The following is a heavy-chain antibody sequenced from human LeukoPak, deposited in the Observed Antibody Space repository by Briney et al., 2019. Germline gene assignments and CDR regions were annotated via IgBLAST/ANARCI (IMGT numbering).Heavy chain of an antibody. V-gene: IGHV4-59*01. CDR1: GGSITNFY. D-gene: IGHD3-22*01. CDR2: SHNSGST. CDR3: AREMNYYDSTGYYLHYLDY. J-gene: IGHJ4*02. Sequence: SESLSLTCTVSGGSITNFYWSWIRQAPGKGLEWIRSSHNSGSTDYNPSLKGRVTISVDTSKNQLSLKLSSVTAADTAVYYCAREMNYYDSTGYYLHYLDYWGQGTLVTVSS.